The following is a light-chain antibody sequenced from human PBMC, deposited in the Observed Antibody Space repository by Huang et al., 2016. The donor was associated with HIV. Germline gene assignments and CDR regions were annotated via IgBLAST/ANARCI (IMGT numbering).Light chain of an antibody. CDR1: QSISNW. V-gene: IGKV1-5*03. Sequence: DIQMTQSPSTLSASVGDRVTITCRASQSISNWLAWYQQKPGKAPKLLIYKASTLASGVPSRFSGSGSGTEFTLTISSLQPDDFATYYCQQYLSFPYTFGQGTKLEIK. CDR2: KAS. CDR3: QQYLSFPYT. J-gene: IGKJ2*01.